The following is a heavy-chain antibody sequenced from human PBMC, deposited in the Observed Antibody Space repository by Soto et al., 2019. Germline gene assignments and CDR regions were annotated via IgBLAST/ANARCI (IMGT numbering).Heavy chain of an antibody. CDR3: TKRRNVLRFLEWSSGMEV. D-gene: IGHD3-3*01. V-gene: IGHV3-30*18. CDR1: GFTFSSYG. J-gene: IGHJ6*02. Sequence: GGSLRLSCAASGFTFSSYGMHWVRQAPGKGLEWVAFISHDGSNKYYGDSMKGRIAMSRDNSKSTLYLQMSSLRAEDTAVYYCTKRRNVLRFLEWSSGMEVWGQGTTVTVSS. CDR2: ISHDGSNK.